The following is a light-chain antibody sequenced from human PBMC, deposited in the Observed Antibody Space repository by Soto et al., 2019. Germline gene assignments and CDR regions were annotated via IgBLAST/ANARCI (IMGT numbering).Light chain of an antibody. CDR2: DAS. CDR1: QSISSW. V-gene: IGKV1-5*01. Sequence: IQMTQSPSTLSASVGDRHTITCRPSQSISSWLAWYKQKPGKAPKLLIYDASSLESGVPSRFSGSGSGTEFTLTICSLQPDDFATYYCQQYNSYSWTFGQGTKV. J-gene: IGKJ1*01. CDR3: QQYNSYSWT.